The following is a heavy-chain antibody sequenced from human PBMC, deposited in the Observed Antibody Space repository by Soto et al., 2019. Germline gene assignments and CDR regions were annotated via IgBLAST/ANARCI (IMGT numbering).Heavy chain of an antibody. V-gene: IGHV3-23*01. CDR3: AKEGAEGFRDYFLSYMDV. D-gene: IGHD4-17*01. J-gene: IGHJ6*03. CDR1: GLSSSSSS. Sequence: EVQLLESGGGLVQPGGSLRLSCAVSGLSSSSSSMSWVRQAPGKGLEWVSTISPSGHYTHYADSVKGRFTISSDTSNNSLCLQMNSLSAEDTAIYYCAKEGAEGFRDYFLSYMDVWGKGTTVTVSS. CDR2: ISPSGHYT.